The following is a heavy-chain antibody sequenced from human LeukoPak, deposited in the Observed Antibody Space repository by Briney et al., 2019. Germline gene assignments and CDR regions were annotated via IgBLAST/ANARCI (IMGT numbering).Heavy chain of an antibody. CDR3: ARARWGYYYGSGSHSNWFDP. J-gene: IGHJ5*02. Sequence: SETLSLTCTVSGGSISSYYWSWIRQPAGKGLEWIGRIYTSGSTNYNPSLKSRVTMSVDTSKNQFSLKLSSVTAADTAVYYCARARWGYYYGSGSHSNWFDPWGQGTLVTVSS. CDR1: GGSISSYY. D-gene: IGHD3-10*01. V-gene: IGHV4-4*07. CDR2: IYTSGST.